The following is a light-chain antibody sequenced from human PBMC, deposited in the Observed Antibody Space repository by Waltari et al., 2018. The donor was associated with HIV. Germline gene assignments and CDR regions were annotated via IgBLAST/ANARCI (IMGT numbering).Light chain of an antibody. CDR2: GNS. V-gene: IGLV1-40*01. J-gene: IGLJ2*01. CDR1: SSNIGAGYD. Sequence: QSVLTQPPSVSGAPGQRVTISCTGSSSNIGAGYDVPWYQQLPGTAPKPLIYGNSNRPSGVPDRFSGSKSGTSASLAITGLQAEDEADYYCQSYDSSLSGSVFGGGTKLTVL. CDR3: QSYDSSLSGSV.